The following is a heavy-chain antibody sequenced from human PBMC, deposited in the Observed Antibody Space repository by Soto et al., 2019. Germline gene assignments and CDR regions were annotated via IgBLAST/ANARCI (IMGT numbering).Heavy chain of an antibody. V-gene: IGHV4-31*03. CDR3: ARIRGWEWELPTNGCHP. CDR2: IYYSGST. D-gene: IGHD1-26*01. J-gene: IGHJ5*02. CDR1: GGSVSSGGYY. Sequence: SETLSLTCTVSGGSVSSGGYYWRWIRQHPGKGLEWIGYIYYSGSTYYNPSLKRRVSISIDTSKNQFSLKLSSVTAADTAVYYCARIRGWEWELPTNGCHPWGQGTLVTVSS.